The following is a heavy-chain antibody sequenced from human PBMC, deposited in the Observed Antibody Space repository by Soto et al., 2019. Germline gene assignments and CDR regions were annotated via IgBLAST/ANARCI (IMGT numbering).Heavy chain of an antibody. CDR1: GFSISDYG. D-gene: IGHD1-26*01. V-gene: IGHV3-30*18. Sequence: GGSLRLACAASGFSISDYGMEWVRQAPGKGLEWVALISYDGNNTYYADSVKGRFTISRDNSKDTLFLQMTGLRAEDTAVYYCAKGAGDRLSLGMDVWGQGTTVTVSS. CDR3: AKGAGDRLSLGMDV. CDR2: ISYDGNNT. J-gene: IGHJ6*02.